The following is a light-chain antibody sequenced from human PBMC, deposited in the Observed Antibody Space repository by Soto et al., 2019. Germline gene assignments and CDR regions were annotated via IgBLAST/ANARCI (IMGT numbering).Light chain of an antibody. J-gene: IGLJ2*01. V-gene: IGLV8-61*01. Sequence: QAVVTQEPSFSVSPGGTVTLTCALDSGSVSTVHYPSWYRQTPGQAPRTLIYSTNSRSSRVPDRFSGSILGNKSALTITGAQADDESAYFCVLYMGSDVVFGGGTKVTVL. CDR2: STN. CDR3: VLYMGSDVV. CDR1: SGSVSTVHY.